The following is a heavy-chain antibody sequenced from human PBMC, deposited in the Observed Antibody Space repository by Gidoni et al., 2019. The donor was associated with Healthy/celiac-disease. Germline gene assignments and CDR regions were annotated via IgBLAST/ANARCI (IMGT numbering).Heavy chain of an antibody. D-gene: IGHD2-15*01. CDR1: GGTFRSYA. CDR2: IIPIIGTA. Sequence: QVQLVQSGAEVTKPGSSVKVSCKASGGTFRSYAISWVRQAPGQGLEWMGGIIPIIGTANYAQKFQGRVTITADKSTSTAYMELSSLRSEDTAVYCCARDLCSGGSCYGFDYWGQGTLVTVSS. J-gene: IGHJ4*02. V-gene: IGHV1-69*06. CDR3: ARDLCSGGSCYGFDY.